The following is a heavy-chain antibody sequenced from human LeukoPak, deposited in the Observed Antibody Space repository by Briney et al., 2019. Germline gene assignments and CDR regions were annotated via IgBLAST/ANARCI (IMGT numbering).Heavy chain of an antibody. CDR1: GYTFTGYY. CDR2: VNPSCGST. Sequence: ASVKVSCKASGYTFTGYYMHWVRHGPGQGLEWVGIVNPSCGSTSYAQKFQGRVTMTRDMSTSTVYMELSSLRSEGTAVYYCARGNFGPNSSGYPNWFGPWGQVTLVTVAS. CDR3: ARGNFGPNSSGYPNWFGP. J-gene: IGHJ5*02. V-gene: IGHV1-46*01. D-gene: IGHD3-22*01.